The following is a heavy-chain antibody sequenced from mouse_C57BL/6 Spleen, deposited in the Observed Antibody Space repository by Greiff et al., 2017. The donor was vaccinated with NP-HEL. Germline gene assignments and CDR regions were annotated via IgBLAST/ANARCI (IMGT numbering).Heavy chain of an antibody. CDR1: GYTFTSYW. D-gene: IGHD2-1*01. J-gene: IGHJ2*01. V-gene: IGHV1-69*01. CDR3: ARSYYGNSFGGIDY. CDR2: IDPSDSYT. Sequence: QVQLQQPGAELVMPGASVKLSCKASGYTFTSYWMHWVKQRPGQGLEWIGEIDPSDSYTNYNQKFKGKSTLTVDKSSSTAYMQLSSLTSEDSAVYYCARSYYGNSFGGIDYWGQGTTLTVSS.